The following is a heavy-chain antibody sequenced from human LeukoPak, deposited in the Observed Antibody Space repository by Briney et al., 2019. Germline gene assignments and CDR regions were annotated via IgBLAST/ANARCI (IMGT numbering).Heavy chain of an antibody. D-gene: IGHD3-3*01. CDR1: GVTFSNYA. CDR2: TSYDGSNM. J-gene: IGHJ4*02. Sequence: GGSLRLSCAASGVTFSNYAMRWVRQAPGKGLEWVAATSYDGSNMYYAEYVKGRFTISRDNSKNTLYLQMNSLRVEDTAIYYCATGLLAFWSGTYWGQGTLATVSS. CDR3: ATGLLAFWSGTY. V-gene: IGHV3-30-3*01.